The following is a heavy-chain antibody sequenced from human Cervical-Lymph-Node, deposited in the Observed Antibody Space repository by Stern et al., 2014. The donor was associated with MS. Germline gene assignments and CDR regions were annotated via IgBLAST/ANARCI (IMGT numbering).Heavy chain of an antibody. V-gene: IGHV3-33*01. CDR2: IWYDGSNK. Sequence: MQLLESGGGVVQPGRSLRLSCAASGFTFSSYGMHWVRQAPGKGLEWVAVIWYDGSNKYYADSVKGRFTISRDNSKNTLYLQMNSLRAEDTAVYYCARDRHDLGYCSGGSCYLPDYWGQGTLVTVSS. CDR1: GFTFSSYG. D-gene: IGHD2-15*01. J-gene: IGHJ4*02. CDR3: ARDRHDLGYCSGGSCYLPDY.